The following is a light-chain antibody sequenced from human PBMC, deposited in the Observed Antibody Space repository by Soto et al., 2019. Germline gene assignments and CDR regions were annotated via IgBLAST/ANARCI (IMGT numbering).Light chain of an antibody. J-gene: IGLJ2*01. CDR1: SSNVGGYNY. V-gene: IGLV2-11*01. CDR3: CSYAANYNLV. Sequence: QSALTQPPSASPGQSVTISCTGTSSNVGGYNYVSWYQQNPGKAPKLIIYDASKRPSGVPDRFSGSKSGNAASLTISGLQAEDEADYYCCSYAANYNLVFGGGTKLTVL. CDR2: DAS.